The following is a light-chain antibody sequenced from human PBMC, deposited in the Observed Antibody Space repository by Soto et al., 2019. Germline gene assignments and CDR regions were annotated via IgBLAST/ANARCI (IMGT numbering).Light chain of an antibody. J-gene: IGKJ5*01. CDR3: QQLNSYPQT. CDR1: RGISSY. Sequence: IPLTQSPSSLSASVGERVTITCQASRGISSYLAWYQQKPGKPPKLLVYSASTLQSGVPSRFSGSGSGPDFTLTISSLQPEDSATYFCQQLNSYPQTFGQGTRLEIK. V-gene: IGKV1-9*01. CDR2: SAS.